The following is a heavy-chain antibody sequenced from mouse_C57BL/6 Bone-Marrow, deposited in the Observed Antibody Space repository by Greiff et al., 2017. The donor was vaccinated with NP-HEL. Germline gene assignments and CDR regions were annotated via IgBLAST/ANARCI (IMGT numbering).Heavy chain of an antibody. CDR2: ISSGSSTI. Sequence: VQLQQSGGGLVKPGGSLKLSCAASGFTFSDYGMHWVRQAPEKGLEWVAYISSGSSTIYYADTVKGRFTISRDNAKNTLFLQMTSLRSEDTAMYYCARYYGDAMDYWGQGTSVTVSS. V-gene: IGHV5-17*01. D-gene: IGHD1-1*01. J-gene: IGHJ4*01. CDR1: GFTFSDYG. CDR3: ARYYGDAMDY.